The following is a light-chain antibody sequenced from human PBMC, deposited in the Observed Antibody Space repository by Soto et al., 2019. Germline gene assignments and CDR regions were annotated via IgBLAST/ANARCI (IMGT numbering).Light chain of an antibody. CDR1: QNVRGY. V-gene: IGKV3-20*01. J-gene: IGKJ1*01. CDR2: GAS. Sequence: EILLTQSPVTLSLSPGERATLSCRASQNVRGYLAWYQQKPGQAPRLLIYGASSRATGISDRFSGSGSGTDFTLTISRLEPEDFAVYYCHQYGSSSWTFGQGTKVDIK. CDR3: HQYGSSSWT.